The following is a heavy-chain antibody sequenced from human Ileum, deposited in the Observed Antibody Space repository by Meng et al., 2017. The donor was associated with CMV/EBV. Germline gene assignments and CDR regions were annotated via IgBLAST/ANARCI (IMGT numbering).Heavy chain of an antibody. Sequence: SCSASGFTFSDFAMTWVRQAPGKGLEWVSVISSSGGSTYYADSEKGRFTISRDNSKNTLYLQMNSLRVEDTAVYYCAKGLFPGYSSSWYSDWYFDLWGRGTLVTVSS. J-gene: IGHJ2*01. V-gene: IGHV3-23*01. CDR3: AKGLFPGYSSSWYSDWYFDL. CDR2: ISSSGGST. CDR1: GFTFSDFA. D-gene: IGHD6-13*01.